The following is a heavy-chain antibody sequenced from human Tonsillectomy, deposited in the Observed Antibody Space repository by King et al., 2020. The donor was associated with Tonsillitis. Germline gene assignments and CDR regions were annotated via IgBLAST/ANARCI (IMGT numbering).Heavy chain of an antibody. CDR3: AKGKYSSSWWYFDY. CDR1: GFTFSSYA. D-gene: IGHD6-13*01. J-gene: IGHJ4*02. Sequence: VQLLESGGGLVQPGGSLRLSCAASGFTFSSYAMSCVRQTPGKGLEGGSAMSVSGGSTSYADSVKGRFTTSRDNSKNTLYLQMNSLRAEDTAVYYCAKGKYSSSWWYFDYWGQGTLVTVSS. V-gene: IGHV3-23*01. CDR2: MSVSGGST.